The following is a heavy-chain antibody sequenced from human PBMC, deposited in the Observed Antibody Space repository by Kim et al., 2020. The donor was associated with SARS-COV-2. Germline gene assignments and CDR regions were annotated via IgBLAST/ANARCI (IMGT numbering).Heavy chain of an antibody. J-gene: IGHJ4*02. CDR1: GFNFEKYG. V-gene: IGHV3-30*03. D-gene: IGHD3-16*01. CDR3: VSGEEGLILMGDY. Sequence: GGSLRLSCAASGFNFEKYGMHWVRQAPGKGLEWVALISYDGSSKSYGDSVQGRFSISRDNSKNTLYLEMGNLRAEDTSLYYWVSGEEGLILMGDYWGQGTLVIVSS. CDR2: ISYDGSSK.